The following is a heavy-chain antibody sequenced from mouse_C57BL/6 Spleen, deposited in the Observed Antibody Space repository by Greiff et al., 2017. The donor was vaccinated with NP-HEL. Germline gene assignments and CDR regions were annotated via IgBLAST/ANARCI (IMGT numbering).Heavy chain of an antibody. Sequence: EVQLQQSGTVLARPGASVKMSCKTSGYTFTSYWMHWVNQRPGQGLEWIGAIYPGNSDTSYNQKFKGKAKLTAVTSASTASMELSSLTNEDSAVYYCTREVLSTVWYFDVWGTGTTVTVSS. J-gene: IGHJ1*03. CDR3: TREVLSTVWYFDV. V-gene: IGHV1-5*01. CDR1: GYTFTSYW. D-gene: IGHD2-14*01. CDR2: IYPGNSDT.